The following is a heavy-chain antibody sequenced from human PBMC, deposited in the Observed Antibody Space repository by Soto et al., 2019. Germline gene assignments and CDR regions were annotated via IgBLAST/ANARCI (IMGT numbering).Heavy chain of an antibody. D-gene: IGHD6-13*01. V-gene: IGHV3-23*01. CDR2: ISGSGGST. Sequence: PGGSLRLSCTASGLTFSTHGMNWVRQAPGKGLEWVSAISGSGGSTYYADSVKGRFTISRDNSKNTLYLQMNSLRAEDTAVYYCEFSSSWFGEYYYYYGMDVWGQGTTVTVSS. CDR1: GLTFSTHG. CDR3: EFSSSWFGEYYYYYGMDV. J-gene: IGHJ6*02.